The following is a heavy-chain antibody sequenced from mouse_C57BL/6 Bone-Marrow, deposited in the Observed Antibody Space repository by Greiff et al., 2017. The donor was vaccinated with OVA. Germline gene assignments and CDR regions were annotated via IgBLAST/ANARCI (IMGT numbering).Heavy chain of an antibody. V-gene: IGHV1-69*01. CDR1: GYTFTSYW. Sequence: QVQLQQPGAELVMPGASVKLSCKASGYTFTSYWMHWVKQRPGQGLEWIGEIDPSDSYTNYNQKFKGKSTLTVDQSSSTAYMQLSSLTSEDSAVYYCAREGTRGGYFDYWGQGTTLTVSS. CDR2: IDPSDSYT. CDR3: AREGTRGGYFDY. D-gene: IGHD3-3*01. J-gene: IGHJ2*01.